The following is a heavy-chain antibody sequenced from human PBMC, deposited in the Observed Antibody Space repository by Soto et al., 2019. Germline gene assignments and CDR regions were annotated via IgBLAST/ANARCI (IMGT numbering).Heavy chain of an antibody. CDR2: IYYSGST. D-gene: IGHD6-19*01. CDR1: GGNIRSSSYY. J-gene: IGHJ6*02. CDR3: ARTGAVAGSYYYYGMDV. V-gene: IGHV4-39*01. Sequence: SETHSLTSTVSGGNIRSSSYYWGWIRQPPGKGLEWIGSIYYSGSTYYNPSLKSRVTISVDTSKNQFSLKLSSVTAADTAVYYCARTGAVAGSYYYYGMDVWGQGTTVTVSS.